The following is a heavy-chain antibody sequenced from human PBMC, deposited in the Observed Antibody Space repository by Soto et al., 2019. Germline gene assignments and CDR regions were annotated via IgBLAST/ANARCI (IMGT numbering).Heavy chain of an antibody. D-gene: IGHD2-2*01. CDR3: ASSHALYYYYGMDV. V-gene: IGHV1-3*01. CDR2: INAGNGNT. J-gene: IGHJ6*02. CDR1: GYTFASYA. Sequence: ASVNVSCKASGYTFASYAMHWVRQAPGQRLEWMGWINAGNGNTKYSQKFQGRVTITRDTSASTAYMELSSLRFEDTAVYYCASSHALYYYYGMDVWGQGTTVTVSS.